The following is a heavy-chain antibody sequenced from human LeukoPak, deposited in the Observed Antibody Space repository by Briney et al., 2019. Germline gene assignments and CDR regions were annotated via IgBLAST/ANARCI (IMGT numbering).Heavy chain of an antibody. D-gene: IGHD2-2*02. V-gene: IGHV3-30*18. Sequence: PGGSLRLSCAASGFTFSSYGMHWVRQAPGKGLEWVAVISYDGSNKYYADSVKGRFTISRDNSKNTLYLQMNSLRAEDTAVYYCAKDQSVVPAAISAFDIWGQGTMVTVSS. CDR2: ISYDGSNK. CDR1: GFTFSSYG. J-gene: IGHJ3*02. CDR3: AKDQSVVPAAISAFDI.